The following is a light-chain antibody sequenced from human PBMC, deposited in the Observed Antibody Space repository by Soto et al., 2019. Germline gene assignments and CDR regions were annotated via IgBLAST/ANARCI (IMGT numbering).Light chain of an antibody. Sequence: EIVLTQSPATLSLSPGERATLACRASQSVSSYLAWYQQKPGQAPRLLISDASNRATGITARFSGSGSGTDFTLTISSLEPEDFAVYYCQQRTKTFGQGTRLDIK. CDR1: QSVSSY. CDR3: QQRTKT. CDR2: DAS. J-gene: IGKJ5*01. V-gene: IGKV3-11*01.